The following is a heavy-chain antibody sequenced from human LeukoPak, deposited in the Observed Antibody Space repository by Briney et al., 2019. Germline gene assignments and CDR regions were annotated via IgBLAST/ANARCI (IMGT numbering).Heavy chain of an antibody. V-gene: IGHV3-23*01. CDR1: RFTFSTYA. CDR3: AELGITMIGGV. Sequence: GGSLRLSCAASRFTFSTYAMSWVRQAPGKGLEWVSTISGSGGSTYYADSVKGRFTISRDNAKNSLYLQMNSLRAEDTAVYYCAELGITMIGGVWGKGTTVTISS. J-gene: IGHJ6*04. D-gene: IGHD3-10*02. CDR2: ISGSGGST.